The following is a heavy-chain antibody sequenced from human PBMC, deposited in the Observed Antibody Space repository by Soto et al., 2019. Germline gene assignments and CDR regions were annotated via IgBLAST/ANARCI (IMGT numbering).Heavy chain of an antibody. J-gene: IGHJ4*02. V-gene: IGHV3-23*01. CDR3: ASGRGYDILTGYYPYFDY. Sequence: GGSLRLSCAASGFTFSNYAMTWVGQAPGKGLEWVSALSGSGVSTYYADSVMGRFTISRDNSKNTVYLQMNSLRAEDTALHYCASGRGYDILTGYYPYFDYWGQGTLVTVSS. CDR1: GFTFSNYA. D-gene: IGHD3-9*01. CDR2: LSGSGVST.